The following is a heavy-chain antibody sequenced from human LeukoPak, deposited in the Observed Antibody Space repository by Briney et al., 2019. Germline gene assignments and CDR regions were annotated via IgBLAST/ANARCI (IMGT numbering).Heavy chain of an antibody. CDR2: ISGSGGAT. J-gene: IGHJ4*02. Sequence: GGTLRLSCAASGFTFNSYGMSWVRQAPGKGVEWVSAISGSGGATYYADSVKGRFTISRDNSKNTLYLQMNSLRAEDTAVYYCARDDILTGTAFDYWGQGTLVTVSS. D-gene: IGHD3-9*01. CDR1: GFTFNSYG. CDR3: ARDDILTGTAFDY. V-gene: IGHV3-23*01.